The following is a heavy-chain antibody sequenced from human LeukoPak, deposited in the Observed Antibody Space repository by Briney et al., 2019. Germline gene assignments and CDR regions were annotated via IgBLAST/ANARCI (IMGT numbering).Heavy chain of an antibody. Sequence: GGSLRLPCAASGFTFSSYAMSWVRQAPGKGLEWVSAISGSGGSTYYADSVKGRFTISRDNAKNSLYLQMNSLRAEDTALYYCAKDAMATKLSDYYGMDVWGQGTTVTVSS. CDR2: ISGSGGST. CDR1: GFTFSSYA. V-gene: IGHV3-23*01. J-gene: IGHJ6*02. D-gene: IGHD5-24*01. CDR3: AKDAMATKLSDYYGMDV.